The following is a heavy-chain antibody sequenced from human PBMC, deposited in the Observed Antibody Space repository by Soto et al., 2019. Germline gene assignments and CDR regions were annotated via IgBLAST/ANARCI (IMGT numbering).Heavy chain of an antibody. CDR3: AKARERYCSGGSCYRGYYYGMDV. V-gene: IGHV3-23*01. Sequence: LRLSCAASGFTFSSYAMSWVRQAPGKGLEWVSAISGSGGSTYYADSVKGRFTISRDNSKNTLYLQMNSLRAEDTAVYYCAKARERYCSGGSCYRGYYYGMDVWGQGTTVTVSS. CDR1: GFTFSSYA. D-gene: IGHD2-15*01. CDR2: ISGSGGST. J-gene: IGHJ6*02.